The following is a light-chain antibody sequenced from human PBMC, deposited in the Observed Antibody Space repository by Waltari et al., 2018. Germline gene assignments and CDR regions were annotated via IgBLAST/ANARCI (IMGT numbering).Light chain of an antibody. Sequence: EIVVTQSPGSLSSSPGESGTLACRASQSVSRSLAWYQQQPGPAPRLLIFVASNRATGIPDRFSGSGSETDFSLTISRLEPEDFAVYYCQHYVRLPATFGRGTKVEIK. CDR2: VAS. CDR3: QHYVRLPAT. J-gene: IGKJ1*01. V-gene: IGKV3-20*01. CDR1: QSVSRS.